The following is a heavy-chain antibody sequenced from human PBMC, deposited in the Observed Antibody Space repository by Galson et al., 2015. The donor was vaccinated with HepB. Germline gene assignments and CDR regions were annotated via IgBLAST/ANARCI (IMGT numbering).Heavy chain of an antibody. CDR3: AGSSSSWYSYYYYGMDV. J-gene: IGHJ6*02. CDR2: ISYDGSNK. CDR1: GFTFSSYA. V-gene: IGHV3-30*04. D-gene: IGHD6-13*01. Sequence: LRLSCAASGFTFSSYAMHWVRQAPGKGLEWVAVISYDGSNKYYADSVKGRFTISRDNSKNTLYLQMNSLRAEDTAVYYCAGSSSSWYSYYYYGMDVWGQGTTVTVSS.